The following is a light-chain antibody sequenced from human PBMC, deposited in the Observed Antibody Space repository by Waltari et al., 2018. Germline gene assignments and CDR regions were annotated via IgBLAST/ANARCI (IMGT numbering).Light chain of an antibody. J-gene: IGKJ3*01. CDR2: DAS. CDR3: QQFHSYPLT. Sequence: AILLTQSPSSLSASVRDRVTSTCRASQGISSALAWYQQKPGKAPKFLIYDASSLKSGVPSRFSGSGSGTDFTLTISSLQPEDFATYYCQQFHSYPLTFGPGTKVDIK. CDR1: QGISSA. V-gene: IGKV1-13*02.